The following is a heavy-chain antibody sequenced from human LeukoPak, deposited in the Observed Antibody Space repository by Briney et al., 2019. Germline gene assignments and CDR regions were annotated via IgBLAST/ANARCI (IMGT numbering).Heavy chain of an antibody. J-gene: IGHJ4*02. V-gene: IGHV4-4*02. D-gene: IGHD3-10*01. CDR3: ASIYGSGSNRRPN. CDR2: IYHSGST. CDR1: GFTFSSYG. Sequence: GSLRLSCAASGFTFSSYGMHWVRQPPGKGLEWIGEIYHSGSTNYNPSLKSRVTISVDKSKNHFSLRLSSVTAADTAVYYCASIYGSGSNRRPNWGQGTLVTVSS.